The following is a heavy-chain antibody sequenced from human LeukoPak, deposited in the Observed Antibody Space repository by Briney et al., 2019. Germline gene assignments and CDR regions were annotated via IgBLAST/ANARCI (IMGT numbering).Heavy chain of an antibody. J-gene: IGHJ6*02. CDR1: GFTFSSYW. CDR3: ARDPYSSSWTNYYYYYGMDV. CDR2: INSDGGST. V-gene: IGHV3-74*01. D-gene: IGHD6-13*01. Sequence: GGSLRLSCAASGFTFSSYWMHWVRQAPGKGLVWVSRINSDGGSTSYADSVKGRFTISRDNAKNTLYLQMNSLRAEDTAVYYCARDPYSSSWTNYYYYYGMDVWGQGTTVTVSS.